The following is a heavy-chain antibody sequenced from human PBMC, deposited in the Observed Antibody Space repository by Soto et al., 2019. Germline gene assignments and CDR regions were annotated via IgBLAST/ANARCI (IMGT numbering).Heavy chain of an antibody. V-gene: IGHV4-38-2*01. J-gene: IGHJ5*02. CDR1: GYSISSGYY. CDR3: ATIGIAARPTRGWFDP. D-gene: IGHD6-6*01. CDR2: IYHSGST. Sequence: PSETLSLTCAVSGYSISSGYYWGWIRQPPGKGLEWIGSIYHSGSTYYNPSLKSRVTISVDTSKNQFSLKLSSVTAADTAVYYCATIGIAARPTRGWFDPWGQGTLVTVPQ.